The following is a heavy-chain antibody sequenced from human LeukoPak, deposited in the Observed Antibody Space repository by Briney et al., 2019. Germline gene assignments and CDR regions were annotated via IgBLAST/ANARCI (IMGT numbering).Heavy chain of an antibody. Sequence: ASVKVSCKASGYTFTDYYFHWVRQAPGQGLEWMGWISAYNGNTNYAQKLQGRVTMTTDTSTSTAYMELRSLRSDDTAVYYCARAIAVAPFDYWGRGTLVTVSS. CDR3: ARAIAVAPFDY. CDR2: ISAYNGNT. D-gene: IGHD6-19*01. CDR1: GYTFTDYY. V-gene: IGHV1-18*04. J-gene: IGHJ4*02.